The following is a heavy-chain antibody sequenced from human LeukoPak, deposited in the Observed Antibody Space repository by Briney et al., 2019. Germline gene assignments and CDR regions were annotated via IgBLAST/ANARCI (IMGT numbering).Heavy chain of an antibody. CDR1: GFTFSSYS. CDR3: ARDQTAYYFDY. V-gene: IGHV3-21*01. CDR2: ISSSSSYI. J-gene: IGHJ4*02. Sequence: GGSLRLSCAASGFTFSSYSMNWVRQAPGKGVEWVSSISSSSSYIYYADSVKGRFTISRDNAKNSLYLQMNSLRAEDTAVYYCARDQTAYYFDYWGQGTLATVSS.